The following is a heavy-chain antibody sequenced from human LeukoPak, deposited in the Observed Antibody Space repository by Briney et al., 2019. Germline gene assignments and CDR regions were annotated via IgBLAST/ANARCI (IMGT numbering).Heavy chain of an antibody. Sequence: SSVKVSCKASGGTFSSYAISWVRLAPGQGLEWMGRIIPIFGTANYAQKFQGKVTITTDESTSTAYMELSSLRSEDTAVYYCARERPEMATPFDYWGQGTLVTVSS. CDR3: ARERPEMATPFDY. J-gene: IGHJ4*02. CDR1: GGTFSSYA. V-gene: IGHV1-69*05. D-gene: IGHD5-24*01. CDR2: IIPIFGTA.